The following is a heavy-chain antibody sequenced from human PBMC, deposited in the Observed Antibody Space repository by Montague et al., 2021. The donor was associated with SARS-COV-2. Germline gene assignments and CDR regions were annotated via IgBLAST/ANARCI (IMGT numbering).Heavy chain of an antibody. Sequence: SETLSLTCAVSGGSVSGYYWCWIRQPPGQGLELIGEINHSGSTNYNPSLKSRVPTSVDTSKSQFSLKLTSVTAADTAVYYCARGPRITMIVVVIPDIWFDPWGQGTLVTVSS. CDR2: INHSGST. CDR3: ARGPRITMIVVVIPDIWFDP. J-gene: IGHJ5*02. V-gene: IGHV4-34*01. D-gene: IGHD3-22*01. CDR1: GGSVSGYY.